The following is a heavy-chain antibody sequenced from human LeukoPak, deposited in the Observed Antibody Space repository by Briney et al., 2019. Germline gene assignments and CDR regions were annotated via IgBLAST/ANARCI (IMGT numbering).Heavy chain of an antibody. CDR1: GYTFTGYY. CDR3: ASADAITIFGVVTPLGY. CDR2: INPNSGGT. D-gene: IGHD3-3*01. V-gene: IGHV1-2*02. Sequence: ASVKVSCKASGYTFTGYYMHWVRQAPGQGLEWMGWINPNSGGTNYAQKFQGRVTMTRDTSISTAYMELSRLRSDDTAVYYCASADAITIFGVVTPLGYWGQGTLVTVSS. J-gene: IGHJ4*02.